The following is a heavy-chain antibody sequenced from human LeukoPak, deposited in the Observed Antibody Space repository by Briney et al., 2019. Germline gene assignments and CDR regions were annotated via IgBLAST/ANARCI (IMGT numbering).Heavy chain of an antibody. CDR1: GFTFSSYS. J-gene: IGHJ4*02. V-gene: IGHV3-48*01. D-gene: IGHD1-26*01. CDR3: ARSAVGASIPDY. CDR2: IRSSSSTI. Sequence: GGSLRLSCAASGFTFSSYSMNWVRQAPGKGLEWVSYIRSSSSTIYYADSVKGRFTISRDNAKNSLYLQMNSLRAEDTAVYYCARSAVGASIPDYWGQGTLVTVSS.